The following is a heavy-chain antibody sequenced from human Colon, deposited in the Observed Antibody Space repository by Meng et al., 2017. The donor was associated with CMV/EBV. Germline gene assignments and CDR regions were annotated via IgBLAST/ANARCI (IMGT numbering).Heavy chain of an antibody. V-gene: IGHV4-39*02. CDR2: IYYSGNT. Sequence: GSLRLSCTVSGGSISSSSHYWAWIRQPPGKGLEWIGSIYYSGNTFYNPSLGSRVTISRDNAKNSLFLEMNSLRAEDMALYYCIKETSPGGADVWGQGTTVTVSS. J-gene: IGHJ6*02. CDR1: GGSISSSSHY. CDR3: IKETSPGGADV. D-gene: IGHD4-17*01.